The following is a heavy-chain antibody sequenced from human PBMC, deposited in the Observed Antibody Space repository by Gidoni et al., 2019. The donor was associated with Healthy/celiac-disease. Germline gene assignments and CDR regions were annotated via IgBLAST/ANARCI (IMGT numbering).Heavy chain of an antibody. Sequence: QVHLVQSGAEVKKPVASVKVSCNASCYTFTSYGISWVRQASGQGLAWMGWISAYNGNTNYAQKLQGRVTMTTDTSKSTAYMEMRSLRYDDTAVYYCARVYGDVYYYYGMDVWGQGTTVNVSS. CDR1: CYTFTSYG. CDR3: ARVYGDVYYYYGMDV. D-gene: IGHD4-17*01. J-gene: IGHJ6*02. CDR2: ISAYNGNT. V-gene: IGHV1-18*01.